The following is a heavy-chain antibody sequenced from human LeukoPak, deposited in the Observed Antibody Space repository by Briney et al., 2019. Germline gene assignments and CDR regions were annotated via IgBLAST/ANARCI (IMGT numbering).Heavy chain of an antibody. CDR3: ARAGGWGFWSGSNWFDP. Sequence: IRQPPGKGLEWIGEINHSGSTNYNPSLKSRVTISVDTSKNQFSLKLSSVTAADTAVYYCARAGGWGFWSGSNWFDPWGQGTLVTVSS. CDR2: INHSGST. J-gene: IGHJ5*02. D-gene: IGHD3-3*01. V-gene: IGHV4-34*01.